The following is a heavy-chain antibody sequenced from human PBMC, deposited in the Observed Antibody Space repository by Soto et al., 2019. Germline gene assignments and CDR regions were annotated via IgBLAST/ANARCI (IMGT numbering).Heavy chain of an antibody. CDR3: ARQLRTGWYYNYYYYGMDV. CDR1: GCPFFSYA. Sequence: SVKVSCTTSGCPFFSYAFSWVRHAPGQGLEWMGGIIPILGTMNYAQKFQGRVTITADESTSTAYMELSSLRSEDTAGYYCARQLRTGWYYNYYYYGMDVWGQGTTVTVSS. V-gene: IGHV1-69*13. D-gene: IGHD6-19*01. CDR2: IIPILGTM. J-gene: IGHJ6*02.